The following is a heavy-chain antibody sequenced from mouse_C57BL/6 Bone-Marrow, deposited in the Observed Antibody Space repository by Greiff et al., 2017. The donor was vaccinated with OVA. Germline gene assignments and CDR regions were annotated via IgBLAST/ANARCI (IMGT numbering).Heavy chain of an antibody. CDR1: GYTFTSYW. J-gene: IGHJ3*01. D-gene: IGHD4-1*01. V-gene: IGHV1-72*01. CDR2: IDPNSGGT. Sequence: QVQLLQPGADLVKPGASVKLSCTASGYTFTSYWMPWVQQIPGRGLEWIGRIDPNSGGTKYNEKFKSKATLTVDKPSSTAYMQLSSLTSEDSAVYYCAKGTGAFAYWGQGTLVTVSA. CDR3: AKGTGAFAY.